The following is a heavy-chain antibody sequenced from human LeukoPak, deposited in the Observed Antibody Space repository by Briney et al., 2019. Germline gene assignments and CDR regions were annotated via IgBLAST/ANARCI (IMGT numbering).Heavy chain of an antibody. V-gene: IGHV3-23*01. Sequence: PGGSLRLSCAASGFTFSSYAMSWVRQAPGKGLEWVSAISGSGGSTYYADSVKGRFTISRDNSKNTLYLQMNSLRAEDTAVYYCAKDGDLLRYFDWLDTAVYGMDVWGQGTTVTVSS. J-gene: IGHJ6*02. CDR2: ISGSGGST. D-gene: IGHD3-9*01. CDR3: AKDGDLLRYFDWLDTAVYGMDV. CDR1: GFTFSSYA.